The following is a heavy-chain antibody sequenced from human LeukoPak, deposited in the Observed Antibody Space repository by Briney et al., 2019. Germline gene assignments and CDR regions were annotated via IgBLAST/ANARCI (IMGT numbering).Heavy chain of an antibody. Sequence: ASVKVSCKASGYTFTSYGISWVRQAPGQGLEWMGWISAYNGNTNYAQKLQGRVTMTTDTSTSTAYMELRSLRSDDTAVYYCARECIGCVAGTPGYWGQGTLVTVSS. J-gene: IGHJ4*02. V-gene: IGHV1-18*01. CDR1: GYTFTSYG. CDR3: ARECIGCVAGTPGY. CDR2: ISAYNGNT. D-gene: IGHD6-19*01.